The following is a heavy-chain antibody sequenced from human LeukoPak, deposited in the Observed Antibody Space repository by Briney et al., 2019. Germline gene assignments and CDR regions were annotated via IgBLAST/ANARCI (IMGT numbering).Heavy chain of an antibody. CDR3: ARDTAMVTGHFDY. V-gene: IGHV4-31*03. D-gene: IGHD5-18*01. CDR1: GGSISSGGYY. J-gene: IGHJ4*02. Sequence: SETLSLTCTVSGGSISSGGYYWSWIRQHPGKGLEWIGYIYYSGRTYYNPSLRSRVTISVDTSKNQFSLKLSSVSAADTAVYYCARDTAMVTGHFDYWGQGTLVTVSS. CDR2: IYYSGRT.